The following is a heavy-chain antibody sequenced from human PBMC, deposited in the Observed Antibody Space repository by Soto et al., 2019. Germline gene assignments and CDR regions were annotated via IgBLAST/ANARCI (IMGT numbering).Heavy chain of an antibody. V-gene: IGHV4-4*07. CDR1: GGSISTYF. CDR2: IYTTGST. D-gene: IGHD3-22*01. Sequence: SNTLSLTCTDPGGSISTYFWSWIRQPAGWGLEWIGRIYTTGSTNYNPSLKSRVTMSLDTSRNQFSLKLSSVTAADTAVYYCAREGGYFDSSGSGVYHYHGVDVWGQGTTVTVSS. CDR3: AREGGYFDSSGSGVYHYHGVDV. J-gene: IGHJ6*02.